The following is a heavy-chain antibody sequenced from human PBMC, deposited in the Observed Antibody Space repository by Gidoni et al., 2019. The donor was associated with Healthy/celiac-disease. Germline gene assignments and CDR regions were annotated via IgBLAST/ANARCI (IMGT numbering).Heavy chain of an antibody. CDR1: GYTFTGYY. Sequence: QVQLVQSGAEVKKPGASVKVSCKASGYTFTGYYMHWVRQAPGQGLEWMGWINPNSGGTNYAQKLQGRVTMTRDTSISTAYMELSRLRSDDTAVYYCASVVPAAPNGAYYYYYGMDVWGQGTTVTVSS. CDR3: ASVVPAAPNGAYYYYYGMDV. CDR2: INPNSGGT. V-gene: IGHV1-2*02. J-gene: IGHJ6*02. D-gene: IGHD2-2*01.